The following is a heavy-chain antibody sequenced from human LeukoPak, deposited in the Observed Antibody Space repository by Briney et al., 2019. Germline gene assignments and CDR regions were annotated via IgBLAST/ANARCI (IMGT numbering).Heavy chain of an antibody. V-gene: IGHV3-33*01. D-gene: IGHD3-16*01. CDR1: GFSFSSYG. J-gene: IGHJ4*02. CDR3: ARDRLDGAFDY. Sequence: GGSLRLSCAASGFSFSSYGMHWVRQAPGKGLEWVAVIWYDGSNKYYADSVKGRFTISRDNSKNTLYLQMNSLRAEDTAVYYCARDRLDGAFDYWGRGTLVTVSS. CDR2: IWYDGSNK.